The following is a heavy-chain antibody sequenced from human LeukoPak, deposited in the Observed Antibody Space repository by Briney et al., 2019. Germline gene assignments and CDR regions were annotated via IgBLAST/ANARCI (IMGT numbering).Heavy chain of an antibody. Sequence: GRVTITSDTSASTAYMELSSLRSEDTAVYYCARVKVMVRGVILYYFDYWGQGTLVTVSS. V-gene: IGHV1-3*01. J-gene: IGHJ4*02. CDR3: ARVKVMVRGVILYYFDY. D-gene: IGHD3-10*01.